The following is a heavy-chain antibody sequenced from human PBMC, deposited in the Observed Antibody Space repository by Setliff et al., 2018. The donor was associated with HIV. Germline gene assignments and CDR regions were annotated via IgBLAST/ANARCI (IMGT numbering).Heavy chain of an antibody. D-gene: IGHD4-4*01. CDR1: GYSFTNYY. Sequence: GASVKVSCKASGYSFTNYYIHWVRQAPGQGLEWMGWISAYNGNTNYAQKLQGRVTMTTDTSTSTAYMELRSLRSDDTAVYYCARDVDYTDAFDIWGQGTMVTVSS. V-gene: IGHV1-18*04. J-gene: IGHJ3*02. CDR3: ARDVDYTDAFDI. CDR2: ISAYNGNT.